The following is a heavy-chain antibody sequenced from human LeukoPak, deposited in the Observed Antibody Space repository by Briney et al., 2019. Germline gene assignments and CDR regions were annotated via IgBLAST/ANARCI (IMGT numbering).Heavy chain of an antibody. CDR3: AKDMSRWSSGWPSFDY. Sequence: PGGSLRLSCAASGFTFDDYAMHWVRQAPGKGLEWVSGISWNSGSIGYADSVKGRFTISRDNAKNSLYLQMNSLRAEDTALYYCAKDMSRWSSGWPSFDYWGQATLVTVSS. J-gene: IGHJ4*02. CDR1: GFTFDDYA. V-gene: IGHV3-9*01. D-gene: IGHD6-19*01. CDR2: ISWNSGSI.